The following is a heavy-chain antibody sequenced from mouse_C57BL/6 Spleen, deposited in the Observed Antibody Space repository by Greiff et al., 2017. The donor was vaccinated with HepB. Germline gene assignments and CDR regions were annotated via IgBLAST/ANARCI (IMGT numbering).Heavy chain of an antibody. V-gene: IGHV14-2*01. CDR3: ARPFITTVDDFDY. CDR1: GFNIKDYY. D-gene: IGHD1-1*01. J-gene: IGHJ2*01. Sequence: EVQLQQSGAELVKPGASVKLSCTASGFNIKDYYMHWVKQRTEQGLEWIGRIDPEDGETKYAPKFQGKATITADTASTTAYLQLSSLTSDETAAYYCARPFITTVDDFDYWGQGTTLTVSS. CDR2: IDPEDGET.